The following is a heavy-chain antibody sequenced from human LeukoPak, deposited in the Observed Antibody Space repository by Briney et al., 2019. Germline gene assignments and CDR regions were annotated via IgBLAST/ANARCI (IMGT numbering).Heavy chain of an antibody. V-gene: IGHV1-69*13. Sequence: SVKVSCKASGGTFSSYAISWVRQAPGQGLEWMGGIIPIFGTANYAQKFQGRVTITADESTSTAYMELSSLRSEDTAVYYCARGGYCSSTSCYPFDYWGQGTLVTVSS. CDR1: GGTFSSYA. CDR2: IIPIFGTA. CDR3: ARGGYCSSTSCYPFDY. J-gene: IGHJ4*02. D-gene: IGHD2-2*01.